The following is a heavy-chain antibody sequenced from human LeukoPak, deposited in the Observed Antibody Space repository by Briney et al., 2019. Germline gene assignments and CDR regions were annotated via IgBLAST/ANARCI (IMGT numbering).Heavy chain of an antibody. J-gene: IGHJ4*02. CDR3: ARFGYVAAVDV. CDR1: GFSFSAYW. Sequence: GGSLRLSCAASGFSFSAYWMTWVSQAPGTGLEWVANINPAGSETYYVDPVKGRFSISRDNAKNLVYLQMNSLRAKDTAVYHCARFGYVAAVDVWGQGTPVTVSS. CDR2: INPAGSET. D-gene: IGHD2-15*01. V-gene: IGHV3-7*01.